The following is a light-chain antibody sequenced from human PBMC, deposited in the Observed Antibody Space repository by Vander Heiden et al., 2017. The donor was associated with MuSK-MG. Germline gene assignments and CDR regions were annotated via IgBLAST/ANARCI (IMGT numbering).Light chain of an antibody. Sequence: DIQLTQSPSSLSTSVGDRVTVTCRVSQGIYSYLNWYRQKPEKVPNLLIYSGSNLQSGVPSRFSGSGSGTDFTLTVSSLQAEDVATYYGQPNDNAPWTFGQGTKVXIK. CDR1: QGIYSY. CDR2: SGS. V-gene: IGKV1-27*01. J-gene: IGKJ1*01. CDR3: QPNDNAPWT.